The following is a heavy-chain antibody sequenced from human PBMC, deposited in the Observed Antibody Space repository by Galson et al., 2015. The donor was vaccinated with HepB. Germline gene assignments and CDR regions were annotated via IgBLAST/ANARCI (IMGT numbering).Heavy chain of an antibody. V-gene: IGHV2-70*04. Sequence: PALVKPTQTLTLTCTFSGFSLNSREPRVSWIRQPPGKALEWLARIEWDNKKVYSASLKTRLTISKGTSKNQVVLTLTNVDPVDTATYYCVRIGPAAVDSWGLGTLVTVSS. CDR1: GFSLNSREPR. CDR3: VRIGPAAVDS. J-gene: IGHJ5*02. CDR2: IEWDNKK. D-gene: IGHD6-13*01.